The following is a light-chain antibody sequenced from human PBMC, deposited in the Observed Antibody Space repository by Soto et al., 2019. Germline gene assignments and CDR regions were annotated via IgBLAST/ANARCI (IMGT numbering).Light chain of an antibody. Sequence: QSALTQPASVSGXXXXSIXXXXXXXSSDVGSYNLVSWYQQHPGKAPKLMIYEGSKRPSGVSNRFSGSKSGNTASLTISGLQAEDEADYYCCSYAGSRVFGGGTKVTVL. CDR1: SSDVGSYNL. V-gene: IGLV2-23*01. CDR2: EGS. J-gene: IGLJ3*02. CDR3: CSYAGSRV.